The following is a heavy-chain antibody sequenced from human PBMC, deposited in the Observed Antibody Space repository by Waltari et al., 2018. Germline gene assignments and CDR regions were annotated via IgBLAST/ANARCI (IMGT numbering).Heavy chain of an antibody. D-gene: IGHD6-13*01. CDR1: GGTFSSYA. CDR3: ARHYSSSWYRPPYYFDY. CDR2: IIPILGIA. V-gene: IGHV1-69*04. J-gene: IGHJ4*02. Sequence: QVQLVQPGAEVKKPGSSVQVSCKASGGTFSSYAISWVRQAPGQGLEWMGGIIPILGIANYAQKFQGRVTITADESTSTAYMELSSLRSEDTAVYYCARHYSSSWYRPPYYFDYWGQGTLVTVSS.